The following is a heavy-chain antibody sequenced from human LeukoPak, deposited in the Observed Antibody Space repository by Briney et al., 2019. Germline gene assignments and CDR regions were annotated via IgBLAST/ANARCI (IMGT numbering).Heavy chain of an antibody. J-gene: IGHJ3*02. D-gene: IGHD2-15*01. Sequence: SETLSLTCTVSGGSISSYYWNWIRQSPSRGLEWLGRTYYRSKWYNDYALSVESRITTNPDTSKNQFSLQLNSVTPEDTAVYYCAREVVAGDDAFDIWGQGTMVTVSS. CDR2: TYYRSKWYN. CDR1: GGSISSYY. V-gene: IGHV6-1*01. CDR3: AREVVAGDDAFDI.